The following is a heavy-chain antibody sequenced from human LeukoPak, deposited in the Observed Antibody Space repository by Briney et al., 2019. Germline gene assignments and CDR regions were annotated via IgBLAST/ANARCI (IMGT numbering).Heavy chain of an antibody. V-gene: IGHV4-39*07. Sequence: KPSETLSLTCTVSGGSISSSSYYWSWIRQPPEKGLEWIGEINRSGGTNYNPSLESRVTISIDTSKNQFSLMLSSVTAADTAVYFCSRGPTRPPKVELRKVPPVYYFNYWGQGTLVTVSP. CDR1: GGSISSSSYY. D-gene: IGHD1-7*01. CDR2: INRSGGT. CDR3: SRGPTRPPKVELRKVPPVYYFNY. J-gene: IGHJ4*02.